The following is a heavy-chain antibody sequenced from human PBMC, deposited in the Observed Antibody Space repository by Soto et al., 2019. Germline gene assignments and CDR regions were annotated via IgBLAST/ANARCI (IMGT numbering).Heavy chain of an antibody. V-gene: IGHV3-33*08. D-gene: IGHD2-15*01. Sequence: WGSLLLSSVASDFAFSRYGMHWVRQAPARGLDRLARTCGGGTNKYYGDSVKGRFTVSRDNSKKTLYLQMNSLRADDTGVYYCVRGGSCRGGSCYPNLDFYGDYEGFDSWVQGTLVTVSS. CDR2: TCGGGTNK. J-gene: IGHJ4*02. CDR3: VRGGSCRGGSCYPNLDFYGDYEGFDS. CDR1: DFAFSRYG.